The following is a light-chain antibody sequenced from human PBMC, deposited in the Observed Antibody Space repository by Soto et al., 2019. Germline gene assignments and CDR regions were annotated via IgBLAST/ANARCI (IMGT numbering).Light chain of an antibody. CDR2: GAS. J-gene: IGKJ5*01. V-gene: IGKV3-20*01. Sequence: EIVLTQSPGTLSLSPGERATLSCRASQSVSSSYLAWYQQKPGQAPRLLIYGASSRATGIPNRFSGSGSGTEFTHTISRLEPADFAVYYCQKYGRSPPTTFGQGTRLEIK. CDR1: QSVSSSY. CDR3: QKYGRSPPTT.